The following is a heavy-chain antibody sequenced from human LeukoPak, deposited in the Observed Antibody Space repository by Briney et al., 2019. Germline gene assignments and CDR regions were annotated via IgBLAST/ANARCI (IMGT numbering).Heavy chain of an antibody. CDR2: IYSTDTT. CDR1: GGSISGYF. Sequence: PSETLSLTCTVSGGSISGYFWSWIRQPPGKGPEWIGYIYSTDTTNYSPSLSSRVTISVDTSKNQFSLKLSSVTAADTAVYYCARNNRGYSYGYLNPWGQGTLVTVSS. J-gene: IGHJ5*02. D-gene: IGHD5-18*01. CDR3: ARNNRGYSYGYLNP. V-gene: IGHV4-4*09.